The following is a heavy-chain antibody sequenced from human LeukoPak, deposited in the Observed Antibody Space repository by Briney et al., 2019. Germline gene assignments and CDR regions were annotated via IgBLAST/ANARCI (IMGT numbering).Heavy chain of an antibody. CDR1: GYTFTSYG. J-gene: IGHJ4*02. CDR3: ARVQASTTWYYFDY. D-gene: IGHD6-13*01. CDR2: ISSNSDNT. Sequence: ASVKVSCKATGYTFTSYGISWVRQAPGQGLEWMGWISSNSDNTNYAQKLQGRVTMTRDTSTSTVYMDLSSLESDGTAVYYCARVQASTTWYYFDYWGQGTLVTVSS. V-gene: IGHV1-18*01.